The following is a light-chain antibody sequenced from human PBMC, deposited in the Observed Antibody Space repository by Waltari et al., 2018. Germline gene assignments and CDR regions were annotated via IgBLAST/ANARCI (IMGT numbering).Light chain of an antibody. CDR3: QQYYTTPPT. CDR2: WAS. J-gene: IGKJ3*01. Sequence: DIVMTQYPDSLAVSLGERATINCKSSQSVLYSSNNKNYLAWYQQKPGQPPKLLIYWASTRESGVPDRFSGSGSGTDFTLTISSLLAEDVALYYCQQYYTTPPTFGPGTKVDIK. CDR1: QSVLYSSNNKNY. V-gene: IGKV4-1*01.